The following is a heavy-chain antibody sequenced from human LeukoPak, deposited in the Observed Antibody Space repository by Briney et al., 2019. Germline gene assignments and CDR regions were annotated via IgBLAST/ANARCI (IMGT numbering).Heavy chain of an antibody. CDR2: ISGSGGSS. Sequence: GGSLRLSCAASGFTFSNYGMIWVRQAPGKGLEWVSGISGSGGSSYLADSVKGRLIISRDNSKNTLYLQMNSLRADDTAVYFCAKDRPTVYSSSWLHFLDSWGQGTLVTVSS. CDR1: GFTFSNYG. D-gene: IGHD6-13*01. CDR3: AKDRPTVYSSSWLHFLDS. V-gene: IGHV3-23*01. J-gene: IGHJ4*02.